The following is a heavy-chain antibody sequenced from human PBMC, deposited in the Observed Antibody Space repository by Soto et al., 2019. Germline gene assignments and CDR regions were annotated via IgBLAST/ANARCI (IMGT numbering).Heavy chain of an antibody. D-gene: IGHD6-13*01. V-gene: IGHV4-61*01. CDR1: VGSVRIRSYY. J-gene: IGHJ4*02. CDR3: ARINWYSSSWYYFDY. CDR2: IYYSGST. Sequence: PSGTLWFTCIFCVGSVRIRSYYWSWMRQSPGKGLQWIGYIYYSGSTNYNPSLKSRVTISVDTSKNQFSLKLSSVTAADTAVYYCARINWYSSSWYYFDYWGQGTLVTVSS.